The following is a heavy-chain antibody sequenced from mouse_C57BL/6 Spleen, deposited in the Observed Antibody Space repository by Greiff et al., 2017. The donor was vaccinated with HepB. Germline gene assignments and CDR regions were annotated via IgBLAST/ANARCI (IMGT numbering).Heavy chain of an antibody. CDR1: GYTFTSYW. D-gene: IGHD3-2*02. J-gene: IGHJ4*01. CDR3: ARMSSSGYAFYAMDY. Sequence: VQLQQPGAELVKPGASVKLSCKASGYTFTSYWMHWVKQRPGRGLEWSGRIDPNSGGTKYNEKFKSKATLTVDKPSSTAYMQLSSLTSEDSAFYYCARMSSSGYAFYAMDYWGQGTSVTVSS. V-gene: IGHV1-72*01. CDR2: IDPNSGGT.